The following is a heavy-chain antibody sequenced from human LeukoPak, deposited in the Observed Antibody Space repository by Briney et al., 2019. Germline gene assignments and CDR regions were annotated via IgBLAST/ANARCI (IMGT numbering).Heavy chain of an antibody. Sequence: GGSLRLSCVASGFTFSSFWMHWVRQAPGKGLVWVSRIDYDGRSTIYADSVKGRFTISRDNAKNTLYLQMNSLRAEDTAMYYCATIAAADKDYWAQGTLVTVSS. CDR2: IDYDGRST. V-gene: IGHV3-74*01. J-gene: IGHJ4*02. CDR1: GFTFSSFW. CDR3: ATIAAADKDY. D-gene: IGHD6-13*01.